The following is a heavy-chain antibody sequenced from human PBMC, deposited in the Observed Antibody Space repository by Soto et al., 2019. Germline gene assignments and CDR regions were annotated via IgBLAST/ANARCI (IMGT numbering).Heavy chain of an antibody. V-gene: IGHV3-23*01. J-gene: IGHJ4*02. Sequence: EVQLLESGGGLVQPGGSLRLSCAASGFTFGSYAMSWVRQAPGKGLEWVSLVTYSGADTYYAGSVTGRFTISRDNSRNTLYLQMSSLRVEDTDVYYCATPSLSTGGYSSFDSWGRGTLVTVSS. CDR3: ATPSLSTGGYSSFDS. D-gene: IGHD1-26*01. CDR1: GFTFGSYA. CDR2: VTYSGADT.